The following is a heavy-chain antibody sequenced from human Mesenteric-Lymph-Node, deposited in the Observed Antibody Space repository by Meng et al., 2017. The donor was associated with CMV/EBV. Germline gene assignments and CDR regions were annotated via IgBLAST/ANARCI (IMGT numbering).Heavy chain of an antibody. D-gene: IGHD3/OR15-3a*01. CDR2: ISYDGSNQ. V-gene: IGHV3-30*04. CDR1: EFSFSNYA. Sequence: GGSLRLSCVASEFSFSNYAMYWVRQAPGKGLEWVAFISYDGSNQYYGDSVRGRFTVSRDNSRNTLYLQTNSLRAEDTAVYYCVRDAKRERSPWGWTVVGVADVQRSGMDVWGQGTTVTVSS. CDR3: VRDAKRERSPWGWTVVGVADVQRSGMDV. J-gene: IGHJ6*02.